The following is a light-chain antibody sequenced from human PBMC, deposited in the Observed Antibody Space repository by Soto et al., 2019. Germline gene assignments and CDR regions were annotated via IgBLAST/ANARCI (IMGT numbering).Light chain of an antibody. V-gene: IGKV1-39*01. Sequence: DIQMPQSPSSLSASVGDRVTITCRASESINRHLNWYQQQPGRAPKLLIYAASSLQNGVPSRFRGGGSGTDFTLIITNLQPEDFATYYCQQSYTALSITFGQGTRLEI. J-gene: IGKJ5*01. CDR2: AAS. CDR3: QQSYTALSIT. CDR1: ESINRH.